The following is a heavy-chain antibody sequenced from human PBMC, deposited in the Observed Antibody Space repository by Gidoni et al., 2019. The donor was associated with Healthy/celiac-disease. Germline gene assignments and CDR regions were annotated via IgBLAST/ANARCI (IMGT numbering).Heavy chain of an antibody. V-gene: IGHV4-39*01. J-gene: IGHJ6*02. CDR3: ARQDGTAYYYYDGMDV. CDR1: GGSISSSSYY. CDR2: IYYSGSN. D-gene: IGHD1-1*01. Sequence: QLQLQESGPGLVKPSETLSLPCTVSGGSISSSSYYWGWIRQPPGKGLEWIGSIYYSGSNYYNPSIKSRVTISVDTSKNQFSLKLSSVTAADTAVYYCARQDGTAYYYYDGMDVWGQGTTVTVSS.